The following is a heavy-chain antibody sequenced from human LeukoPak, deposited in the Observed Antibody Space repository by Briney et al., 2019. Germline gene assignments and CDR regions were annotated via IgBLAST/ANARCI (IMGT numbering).Heavy chain of an antibody. D-gene: IGHD3-22*01. Sequence: GGSLRLSCAASGFTFSSYAMSWIRQAPGKGLEWVSAISGSGGSTYYADSVKGRFNISRDNSKNTLYLQMNSLRAEDTAVYYCAKGSYYYDSSGLFDYWGQGTLVTVSS. CDR3: AKGSYYYDSSGLFDY. CDR2: ISGSGGST. CDR1: GFTFSSYA. V-gene: IGHV3-23*01. J-gene: IGHJ4*02.